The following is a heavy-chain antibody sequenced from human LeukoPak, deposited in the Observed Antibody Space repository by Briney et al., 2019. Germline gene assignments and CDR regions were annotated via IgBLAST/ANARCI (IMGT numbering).Heavy chain of an antibody. CDR1: GFTFSQFF. CDR3: TIENWGRGDY. CDR2: IQLKNDDWTA. Sequence: GGSVRLSCAASGFTFSQFFMSWVRQAPGKGLEWVGRIQLKNDDWTADYAAPVQGRFTISRDDSLSMLYLQMNNLTPGDTGVYYCTIENWGRGDYWGQGTLVTVSS. J-gene: IGHJ4*02. D-gene: IGHD7-27*01. V-gene: IGHV3-15*01.